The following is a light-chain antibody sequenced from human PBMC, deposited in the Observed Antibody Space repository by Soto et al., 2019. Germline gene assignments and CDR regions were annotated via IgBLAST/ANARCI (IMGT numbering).Light chain of an antibody. J-gene: IGLJ7*01. CDR3: SSYTRSSTLAV. V-gene: IGLV2-14*03. Sequence: QSALTQPPSVSGSPGQSITISCTGTSSDVGGYNYVSWYQQHPGKAPKLMIYDVNNRPSGVSNRFSGSKSGNTASLTISGLQAEDEADYYCSSYTRSSTLAVFGGGTQLTVL. CDR1: SSDVGGYNY. CDR2: DVN.